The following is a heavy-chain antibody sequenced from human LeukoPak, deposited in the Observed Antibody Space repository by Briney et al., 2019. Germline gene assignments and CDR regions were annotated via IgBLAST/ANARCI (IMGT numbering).Heavy chain of an antibody. J-gene: IGHJ3*02. V-gene: IGHV3-30*12. CDR3: AKGYVTAEDAFDI. D-gene: IGHD2-2*01. CDR2: ISYDGSNK. Sequence: PGGSLRLSCAASGFTFSSYGMHWVRQAPGKGLEWVAVISYDGSNKYYADSVKGRFTISRDNSKNTLYLQMNSLRAEDTAVYYCAKGYVTAEDAFDIWGQGTMVTVSS. CDR1: GFTFSSYG.